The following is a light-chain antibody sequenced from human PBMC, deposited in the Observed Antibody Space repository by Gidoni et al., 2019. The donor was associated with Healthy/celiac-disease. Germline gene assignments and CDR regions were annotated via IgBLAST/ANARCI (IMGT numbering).Light chain of an antibody. Sequence: IVLTQSPATLSLSPGERATLSCRASQRVSSYLAWYQQKPGQAPRLLIYDASNRATGIPARFSGSGSGTDFTLTISSLEPEDFEVYYCQQRSNWPRLTFGGGTKVEIK. J-gene: IGKJ4*01. CDR3: QQRSNWPRLT. CDR2: DAS. CDR1: QRVSSY. V-gene: IGKV3-11*01.